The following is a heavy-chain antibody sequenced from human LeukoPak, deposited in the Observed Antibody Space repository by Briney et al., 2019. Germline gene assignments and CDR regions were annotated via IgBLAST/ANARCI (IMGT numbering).Heavy chain of an antibody. D-gene: IGHD3-10*01. Sequence: SETLSLTCTVSGGSISSYYWSWIRQPPGKGLEWIGYIYYSGSTNYNPSLKNRVTISVDTSKNQFSLKLSSVTAADTAVYYCARYRGYYGMDVWGQGTTVTVSS. CDR2: IYYSGST. V-gene: IGHV4-59*01. CDR1: GGSISSYY. CDR3: ARYRGYYGMDV. J-gene: IGHJ6*02.